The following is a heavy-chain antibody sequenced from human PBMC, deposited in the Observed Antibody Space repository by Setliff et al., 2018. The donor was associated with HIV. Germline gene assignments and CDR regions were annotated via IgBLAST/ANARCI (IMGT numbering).Heavy chain of an antibody. D-gene: IGHD1-1*01. V-gene: IGHV1-46*01. Sequence: ASVKVSCKTSGYSFSNYFIHWVRQAPGQGLEWTGMIKPGTPNIAQKFLRRVTMTGDTSTSTVYMELSSLRSEDTAVYYCARDPTGPTGEDYWGQGTLVTVSS. CDR2: IKPGTP. J-gene: IGHJ4*02. CDR3: ARDPTGPTGEDY. CDR1: GYSFSNYF.